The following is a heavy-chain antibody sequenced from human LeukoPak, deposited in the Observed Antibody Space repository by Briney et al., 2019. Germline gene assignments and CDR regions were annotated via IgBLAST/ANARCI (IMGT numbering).Heavy chain of an antibody. J-gene: IGHJ5*02. CDR2: IYATGST. Sequence: SETLSLTCTVSGGSISSYYWSWIRQPPGKGLEWIGYIYATGSTNYNPSLKSRVTISVDTSKNQFSLNLRSVAAADTAVYYCARHGSVRSPLGPWGQGTLVTVSS. CDR1: GGSISSYY. D-gene: IGHD3-10*01. CDR3: ARHGSVRSPLGP. V-gene: IGHV4-4*09.